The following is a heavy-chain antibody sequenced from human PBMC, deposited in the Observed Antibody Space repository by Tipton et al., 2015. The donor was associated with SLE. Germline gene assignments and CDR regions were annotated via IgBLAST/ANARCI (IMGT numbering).Heavy chain of an antibody. CDR2: ISSSSSTI. CDR1: GFTFSSYS. J-gene: IGHJ3*02. V-gene: IGHV3-48*04. Sequence: SLRLSCAASGFTFSSYSMNWVRQAPGKGLEWVSYISSSSSTIYYADSVKGRFTISRDNAKNTLYLQMNSLRAEDTAVYYCASLGSGWYKGAFDIWGQGTMVTVSS. CDR3: ASLGSGWYKGAFDI. D-gene: IGHD6-19*01.